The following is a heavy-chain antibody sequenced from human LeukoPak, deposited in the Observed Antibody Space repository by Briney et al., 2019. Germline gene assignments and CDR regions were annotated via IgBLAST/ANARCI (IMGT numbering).Heavy chain of an antibody. J-gene: IGHJ6*03. CDR1: GFTFSSYS. D-gene: IGHD3-3*01. CDR3: ARAMSSHDFWSGYYYYYYMDV. CDR2: ISSDSNYI. V-gene: IGHV3-21*01. Sequence: GGSLRLSCAASGFTFSSYSMNWVRQAPGKGLEWVSSISSDSNYIYYADSVKGRFTISRDSAKNSLYLQMNSLRAEDMAVYYCARAMSSHDFWSGYYYYYYMDVWGKGTTVTVSS.